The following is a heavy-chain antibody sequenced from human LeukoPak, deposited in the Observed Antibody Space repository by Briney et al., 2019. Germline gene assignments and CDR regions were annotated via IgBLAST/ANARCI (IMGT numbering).Heavy chain of an antibody. CDR1: GFTFSSYS. CDR3: ASDSSGWYQSFQH. V-gene: IGHV3-21*01. J-gene: IGHJ1*01. CDR2: ISSGSSYI. D-gene: IGHD6-19*01. Sequence: GGSLRLSCAASGFTFSSYSMNWVRQAPGKGLAWVSSISSGSSYIYYADSVKGRFTISRDNAKNSLYLQMNSLRAEDTAVYYCASDSSGWYQSFQHWGQGTLVTVSS.